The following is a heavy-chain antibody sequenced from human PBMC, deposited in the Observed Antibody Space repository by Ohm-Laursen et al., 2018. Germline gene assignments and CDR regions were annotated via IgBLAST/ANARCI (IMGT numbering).Heavy chain of an antibody. D-gene: IGHD4-23*01. CDR2: IKQDGSEK. CDR3: ARAGILRWPEYFQH. J-gene: IGHJ1*01. V-gene: IGHV3-7*01. Sequence: GSLRLSCTASGFPFSGSAIHWVRQAPGKGLEWVANIKQDGSEKYYVDSVKGRFTISRDNAKNSLYLQMNSLRAEDTAVYYCARAGILRWPEYFQHWGQGTLVTVSS. CDR1: GFPFSGSA.